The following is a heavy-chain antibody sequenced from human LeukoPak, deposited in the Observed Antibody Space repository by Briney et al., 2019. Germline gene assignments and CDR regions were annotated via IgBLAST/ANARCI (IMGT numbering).Heavy chain of an antibody. CDR2: IIPIFGTA. D-gene: IGHD2-8*01. V-gene: IGHV1-69*05. Sequence: ASVKVSCKASGGTFSSYAISWVRQAPGQGLEWMGGIIPIFGTANYAQKFQGRVTITTDESTSTAYMELSSLRSEDTAVYYCASNNNGVFNWFDPWGQGTLVTVSS. CDR1: GGTFSSYA. J-gene: IGHJ5*02. CDR3: ASNNNGVFNWFDP.